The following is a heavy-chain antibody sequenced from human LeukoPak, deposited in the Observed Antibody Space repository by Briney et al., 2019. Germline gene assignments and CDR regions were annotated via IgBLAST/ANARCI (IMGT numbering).Heavy chain of an antibody. V-gene: IGHV4-31*03. CDR3: AVTYYYDSSGYYYWYYFDY. J-gene: IGHJ4*02. CDR2: MYYSGST. CDR1: GGSISSGGYY. Sequence: SQTLSLTCTVSGGSISSGGYYWSWIRQHPGKGLEWIGYMYYSGSTYYNPSLKSRVTISVDTSKNQFSLKLSSVTAADTAVYYCAVTYYYDSSGYYYWYYFDYWGQGTLVTVSS. D-gene: IGHD3-22*01.